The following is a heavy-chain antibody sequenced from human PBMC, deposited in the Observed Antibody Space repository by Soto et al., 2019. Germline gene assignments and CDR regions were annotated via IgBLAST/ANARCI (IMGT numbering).Heavy chain of an antibody. CDR2: IFYSGNS. J-gene: IGHJ4*02. CDR1: GGSIRGGDYY. Sequence: QVQLQESGPGLVKPSQTLSLTCTVSGGSIRGGDYYWSWIRQHPGKGLEWIGYIFYSGNSFYNPFLKRGVTISVDTSKNQYSLQLSSVTAADTAIYYCARLSSLYYNSDYGGYYFDYWGQGTLVSVSS. V-gene: IGHV4-31*03. D-gene: IGHD3-10*01. CDR3: ARLSSLYYNSDYGGYYFDY.